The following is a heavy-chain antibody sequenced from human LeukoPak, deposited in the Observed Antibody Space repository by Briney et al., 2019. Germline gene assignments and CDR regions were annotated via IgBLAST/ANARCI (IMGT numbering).Heavy chain of an antibody. V-gene: IGHV3-30*02. CDR1: GFTFSSYG. J-gene: IGHJ4*02. CDR3: AKDNKAYSSGWLVY. CDR2: IRFDGSNK. D-gene: IGHD6-19*01. Sequence: GGSLRLSCAASGFTFSSYGMHWVRQAPGKGLEWVTFIRFDGSNKYYADSVKGRFTISRDNSKNTLYLQMNSLRAEDTAVYYCAKDNKAYSSGWLVYWGQGTLVTVSS.